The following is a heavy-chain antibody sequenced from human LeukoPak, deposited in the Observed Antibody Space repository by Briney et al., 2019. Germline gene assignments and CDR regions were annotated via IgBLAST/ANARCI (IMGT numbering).Heavy chain of an antibody. CDR2: MKQDGSEE. CDR3: AREYYDILTGYYSGWFDP. Sequence: PGGSLRLSCVASGFTFSSYWMSWVRQAPGKGLEWVANMKQDGSEEYYVDSVKGRFTISRDNAKNSVYLQMNSLRAADTAVYYCAREYYDILTGYYSGWFDPWGQGTPVTVSS. CDR1: GFTFSSYW. J-gene: IGHJ5*02. D-gene: IGHD3-9*01. V-gene: IGHV3-7*03.